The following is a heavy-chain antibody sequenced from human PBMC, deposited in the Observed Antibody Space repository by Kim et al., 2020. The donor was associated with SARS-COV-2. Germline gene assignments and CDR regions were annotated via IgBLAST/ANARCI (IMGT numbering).Heavy chain of an antibody. CDR3: ARDTDYIWGSYRAFDY. Sequence: KLQGRVTMTTDTSTSTAYMELRSLRSDDTAVYYCARDTDYIWGSYRAFDYWGQGTLVTVSS. J-gene: IGHJ4*02. D-gene: IGHD3-16*02. V-gene: IGHV1-18*01.